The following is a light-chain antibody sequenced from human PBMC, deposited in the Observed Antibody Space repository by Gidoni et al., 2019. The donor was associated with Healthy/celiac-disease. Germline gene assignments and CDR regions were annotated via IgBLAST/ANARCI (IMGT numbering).Light chain of an antibody. V-gene: IGKV1-5*03. CDR1: QSFSSW. Sequence: DIQMTQSPSTLSASVGDRVTITCRASQSFSSWLAWYQQKPGKAPKLLIYKASSLESGVPSRFSGSESGTEFTLTISSLQPDDFATYYCQQYNSYSPDTFGQGTKLEIK. J-gene: IGKJ2*01. CDR3: QQYNSYSPDT. CDR2: KAS.